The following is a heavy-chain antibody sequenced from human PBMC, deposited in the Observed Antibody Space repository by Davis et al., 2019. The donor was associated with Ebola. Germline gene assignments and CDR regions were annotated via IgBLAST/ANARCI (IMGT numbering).Heavy chain of an antibody. CDR1: GGSFSGYY. CDR3: ARGEYGFGELFSWYYGMDV. J-gene: IGHJ6*02. D-gene: IGHD3-10*01. Sequence: SETLSLTCAVYGGSFSGYYWSWIRQPPGKGLEWIGYIYYSGSTYYNPSLKSRVTISVDTSKNQFSLKLSSVTAADTAVYYCARGEYGFGELFSWYYGMDVWGQGTTVTVSS. V-gene: IGHV4-30-4*01. CDR2: IYYSGST.